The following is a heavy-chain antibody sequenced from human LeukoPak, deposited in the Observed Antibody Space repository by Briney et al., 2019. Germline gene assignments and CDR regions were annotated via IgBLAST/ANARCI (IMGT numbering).Heavy chain of an antibody. J-gene: IGHJ4*02. CDR2: ISSSSSTI. Sequence: GGSLRLSCAASGFTFSSYSMNWVRQAPGKGLEWVSYISSSSSTIYYADSVKGRFTISGDNAKNSLYLQMNSLRAEDTAVYYCAREGYSPYWGQGTLVTVSS. V-gene: IGHV3-48*01. CDR1: GFTFSSYS. CDR3: AREGYSPY. D-gene: IGHD6-13*01.